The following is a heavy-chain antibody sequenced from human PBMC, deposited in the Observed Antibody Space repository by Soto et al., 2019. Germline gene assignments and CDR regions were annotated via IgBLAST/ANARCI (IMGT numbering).Heavy chain of an antibody. V-gene: IGHV5-10-1*01. CDR1: GYSFTSYW. CDR3: ARRGGEATVVQTITYYYYGMDV. Sequence: PXESLTISCKGSGYSFTSYWISLVRQMPGKGLEWMGRIDPSDSYTNYSPSFQGHVTISADKSISTAYLQWSSLKASDTAMYYCARRGGEATVVQTITYYYYGMDVWGQGTTVTVSS. D-gene: IGHD4-17*01. J-gene: IGHJ6*02. CDR2: IDPSDSYT.